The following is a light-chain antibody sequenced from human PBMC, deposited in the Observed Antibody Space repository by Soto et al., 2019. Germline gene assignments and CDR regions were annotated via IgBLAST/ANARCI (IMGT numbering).Light chain of an antibody. CDR3: SSYTSASTPLV. CDR1: GSDVGVYKY. CDR2: DVS. J-gene: IGLJ2*01. Sequence: QSALTQPASVSGSPGQSITISCTGTGSDVGVYKYVSWYQQHPGKAPKVMIYDVSNRPSGVSNRFSGSKSGNTASLTISGLQAEDEADYYCSSYTSASTPLVFGGGTKLTVL. V-gene: IGLV2-14*01.